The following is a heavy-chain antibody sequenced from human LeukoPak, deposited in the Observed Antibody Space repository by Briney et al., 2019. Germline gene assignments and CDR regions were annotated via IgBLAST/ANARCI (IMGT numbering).Heavy chain of an antibody. CDR1: GFTFSSYP. V-gene: IGHV3-30-3*01. CDR2: ISSDGTIK. D-gene: IGHD1-26*01. J-gene: IGHJ4*02. Sequence: GGSLRLSCAASGFTFSSYPMHWVRQAPGRGLEWVAVISSDGTIKYYADSVKGRFTISRDNSKNTLYLQTNSLRVEDTAVYYCVREVVGAIYFDYWGQGALVTASS. CDR3: VREVVGAIYFDY.